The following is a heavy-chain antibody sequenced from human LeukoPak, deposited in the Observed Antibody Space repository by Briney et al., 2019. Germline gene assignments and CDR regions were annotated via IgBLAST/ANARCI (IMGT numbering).Heavy chain of an antibody. CDR1: GFTFSSYG. J-gene: IGHJ6*02. CDR2: IWYDGSNK. D-gene: IGHD5-18*01. V-gene: IGHV3-33*01. CDR3: ARGSRRVAMVNYYYYGMDV. Sequence: GGSLRLSCAASGFTFSSYGMHWVRQAPGKGLEWVAVIWYDGSNKYYADSVKGRFTISRDNSKNTLYLQMNSLRAEDTAVYYCARGSRRVAMVNYYYYGMDVWGQGTTVTVSS.